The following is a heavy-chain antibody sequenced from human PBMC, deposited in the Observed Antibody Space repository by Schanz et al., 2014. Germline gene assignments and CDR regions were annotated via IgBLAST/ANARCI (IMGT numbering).Heavy chain of an antibody. D-gene: IGHD3-10*01. Sequence: EVQLVESGGGLVQPGGSLRLSCAASTFTFSSYWMHWVRQAPGKGLVWVSRIDRDGSRTNYADSVKGRFTISRDNAKSTVYLQMNSLRAEDTAVYYCARSGVDVWGQGTTVTVSS. J-gene: IGHJ6*02. V-gene: IGHV3-74*01. CDR2: IDRDGSRT. CDR1: TFTFSSYW. CDR3: ARSGVDV.